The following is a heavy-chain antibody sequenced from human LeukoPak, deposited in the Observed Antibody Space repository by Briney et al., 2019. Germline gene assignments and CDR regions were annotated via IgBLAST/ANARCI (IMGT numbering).Heavy chain of an antibody. CDR2: SYPGDSDT. CDR3: ARSPIMITFGGVIVPFDY. D-gene: IGHD3-16*02. J-gene: IGHJ4*02. Sequence: GESLKISCKGSGYSFTSYWIGWVRQMPGKGLEWMGISYPGDSDTRYSPSFQGQFTISADKSISTAYLQWSSLKASDTAMYYCARSPIMITFGGVIVPFDYWGQGTLVTVSS. CDR1: GYSFTSYW. V-gene: IGHV5-51*01.